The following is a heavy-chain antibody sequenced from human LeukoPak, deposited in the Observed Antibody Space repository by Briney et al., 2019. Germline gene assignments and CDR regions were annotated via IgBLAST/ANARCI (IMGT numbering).Heavy chain of an antibody. V-gene: IGHV3-23*01. Sequence: GGSLRPSCAASGFTFSTYAMSWVRQAPGKGLEWVSVVSFSGDSTYYADSVKGRFTISRDNSKNTLYLQMNSLRAEDTAVYYCAKLRYFDWLLRTIDYWGQGILVTVSS. CDR1: GFTFSTYA. J-gene: IGHJ4*02. CDR3: AKLRYFDWLLRTIDY. D-gene: IGHD3-9*01. CDR2: VSFSGDST.